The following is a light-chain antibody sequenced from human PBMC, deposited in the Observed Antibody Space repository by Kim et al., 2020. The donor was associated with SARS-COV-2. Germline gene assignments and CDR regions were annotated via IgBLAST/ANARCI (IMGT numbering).Light chain of an antibody. CDR1: SSNIGSNF. V-gene: IGLV1-47*02. Sequence: GQGVAISCSGSSSNIGSNFVYWYQQFPGTAPKLLIHSNDQRPSGVPDRFSGSKSGPSASLAISGLRSEDEADYYCAAWDDSLSGVLFGGGTQLTVL. J-gene: IGLJ2*01. CDR2: SND. CDR3: AAWDDSLSGVL.